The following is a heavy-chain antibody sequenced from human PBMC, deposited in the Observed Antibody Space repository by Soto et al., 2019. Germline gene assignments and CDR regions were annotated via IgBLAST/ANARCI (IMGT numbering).Heavy chain of an antibody. Sequence: GGSLRLSCAASGFTFTSYTMNWVRQAPGKGLEWVSSISSSSDYIYYADSMKGRVTVSRDNAKNSLFLDMNSLTGEDTAVYYCARARVYATGPLDFWGQGTLVTVSS. V-gene: IGHV3-21*06. CDR1: GFTFTSYT. CDR2: ISSSSDYI. D-gene: IGHD6-13*01. CDR3: ARARVYATGPLDF. J-gene: IGHJ4*02.